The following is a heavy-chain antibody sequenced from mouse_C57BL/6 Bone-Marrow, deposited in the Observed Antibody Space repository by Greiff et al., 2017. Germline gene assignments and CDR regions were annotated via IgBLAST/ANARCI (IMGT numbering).Heavy chain of an antibody. Sequence: QVQLKQPGAELVQPGASVKMSCKASGYTFTSYWITWVKQGPGQGLEWIGDIYPTSGRTNYNEKFKSKAILTVDTSSNTAYMQLSSLTSEDSAVFYCARSGPLGRSFDYWGQGTTLTVSS. CDR1: GYTFTSYW. CDR2: IYPTSGRT. CDR3: ARSGPLGRSFDY. D-gene: IGHD4-1*01. V-gene: IGHV1-55*01. J-gene: IGHJ2*01.